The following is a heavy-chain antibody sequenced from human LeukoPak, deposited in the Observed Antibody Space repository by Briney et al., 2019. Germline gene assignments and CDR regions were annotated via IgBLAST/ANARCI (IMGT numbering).Heavy chain of an antibody. V-gene: IGHV3-66*01. CDR3: ARVDIDYDSSFDY. D-gene: IGHD5-12*01. J-gene: IGHJ4*02. CDR1: GFTVSSNY. CDR2: IQSGGST. Sequence: GGSLRLSCAASGFTVSSNYMTWVRQAPGKGLEWVSLIQSGGSTYYADSVKGRFTISRDSSKNMLYLQMNSLRAEDTAVYYCARVDIDYDSSFDYWGQGTLVTVSS.